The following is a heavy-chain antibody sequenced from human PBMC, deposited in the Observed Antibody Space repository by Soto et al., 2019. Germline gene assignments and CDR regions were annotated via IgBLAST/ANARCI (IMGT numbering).Heavy chain of an antibody. D-gene: IGHD3-3*01. CDR1: GYTFTSYD. J-gene: IGHJ4*02. CDR2: MNPNSGNT. Sequence: ASVKVSCKSSGYTFTSYDINWGGQATGQGLEGMGWMNPNSGNTGYAQKFQGRVTMTRNTSLSTAYKELRSLKSEDTAVYYCERAHRRITIFGGVTIYYFDYWGQGTLVTVS. CDR3: ERAHRRITIFGGVTIYYFDY. V-gene: IGHV1-8*01.